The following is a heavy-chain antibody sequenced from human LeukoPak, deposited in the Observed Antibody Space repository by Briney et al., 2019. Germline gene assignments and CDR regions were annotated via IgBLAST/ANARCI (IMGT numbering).Heavy chain of an antibody. CDR1: GFTFSSYS. Sequence: PGGSLRLSCAASGFTFSSYSMNWVRQAPGKGLEWVSYISSSGSTIYYADSVKGRFTISRDNAKNSLYLQMNSLRAEDTAVYYCARLDTAMVYYDYWGQGTLVTVSS. CDR3: ARLDTAMVYYDY. CDR2: ISSSGSTI. D-gene: IGHD5-18*01. V-gene: IGHV3-48*04. J-gene: IGHJ4*02.